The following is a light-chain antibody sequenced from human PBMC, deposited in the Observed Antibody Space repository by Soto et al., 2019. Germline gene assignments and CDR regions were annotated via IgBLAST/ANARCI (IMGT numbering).Light chain of an antibody. CDR2: GAS. J-gene: IGKJ4*01. V-gene: IGKV3-20*01. Sequence: EIVLTQSPGTLSLSPGEGATLSCSASQSVSNNYLARYQQKPGQAPRLVISGASSRATAIPDRFSGSGSDTDFTLTISRLEPEDFAVYYCQQYVSSPLTFGGGTKVDIK. CDR1: QSVSNNY. CDR3: QQYVSSPLT.